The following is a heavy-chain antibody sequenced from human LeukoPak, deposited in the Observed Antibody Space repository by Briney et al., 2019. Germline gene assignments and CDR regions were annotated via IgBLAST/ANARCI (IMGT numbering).Heavy chain of an antibody. CDR1: GGSINSYY. CDR3: ASVSSSRTSWFDP. CDR2: IYYSGSI. Sequence: NSSETLSLTCIVSGGSINSYYWSWIRQPPGKGLEWIGYIYYSGSISYNPSLKSRATISVDTSKNQLSLKLTAVTAADTAVSYCASVSSSRTSWFDPWGQGTLVTVSS. D-gene: IGHD6-13*01. J-gene: IGHJ5*02. V-gene: IGHV4-59*01.